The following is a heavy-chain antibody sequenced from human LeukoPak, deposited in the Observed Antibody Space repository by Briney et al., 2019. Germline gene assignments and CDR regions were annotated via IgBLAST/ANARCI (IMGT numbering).Heavy chain of an antibody. CDR3: AKGSPVNYYDSSGYN. CDR1: GFTSDDYA. V-gene: IGHV3-9*02. D-gene: IGHD3-22*01. Sequence: PGRSLRLSCAASGFTSDDYAMHWVRQAPGKGLEWVSGISWNSGSIGYADSVKGRFTISRDNAKNSLYLQMNSLRAEDTALYYCAKGSPVNYYDSSGYNWGQGTLVTVSS. J-gene: IGHJ4*02. CDR2: ISWNSGSI.